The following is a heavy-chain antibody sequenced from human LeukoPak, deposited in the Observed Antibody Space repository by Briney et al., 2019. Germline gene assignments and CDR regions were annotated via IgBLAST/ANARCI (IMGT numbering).Heavy chain of an antibody. V-gene: IGHV4-59*06. CDR2: IYYSGST. D-gene: IGHD3-22*01. CDR3: ARDQYYYDSSGYYYWFDP. J-gene: IGHJ5*02. CDR1: GGSISSYY. Sequence: PSETLSLTCTVSGGSISSYYWSWIRQPPGEGLGGVWEIYYSGSTYYNPSLKSRVTISVDTSKNQFSLKLSSVTAADTAVYYCARDQYYYDSSGYYYWFDPWGQGTLVTVSS.